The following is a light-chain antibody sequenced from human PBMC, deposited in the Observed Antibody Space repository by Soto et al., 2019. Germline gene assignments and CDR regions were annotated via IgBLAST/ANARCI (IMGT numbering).Light chain of an antibody. V-gene: IGKV3-11*01. Sequence: EIVLTHSPGTLSLSPWERATLSVRASQSVSSSLAWYQQKPGQAPRLLIYDASNRATGIPARFSGSGSGTDFTLTISSLEPEDFAVYYCQQRSNWRVTFGQGTRLEIK. CDR2: DAS. CDR3: QQRSNWRVT. J-gene: IGKJ5*01. CDR1: QSVSSS.